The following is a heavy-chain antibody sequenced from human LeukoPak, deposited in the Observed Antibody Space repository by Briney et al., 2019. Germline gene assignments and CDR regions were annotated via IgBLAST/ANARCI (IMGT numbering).Heavy chain of an antibody. CDR2: VYYSGST. J-gene: IGHJ4*02. Sequence: SETLSLTCTVSGGSINTDYWSLSRQPPSKALEWFGYVYYSGSTNYDPSIKSRVTISVDTSKKQFSLKLNSVPAADTAVYYCASDNDWNDGFDYWGQGALVTVSS. CDR1: GGSINTDY. D-gene: IGHD1-1*01. CDR3: ASDNDWNDGFDY. V-gene: IGHV4-59*01.